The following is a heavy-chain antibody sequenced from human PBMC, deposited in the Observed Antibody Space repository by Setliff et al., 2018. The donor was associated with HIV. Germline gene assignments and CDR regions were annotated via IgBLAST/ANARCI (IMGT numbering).Heavy chain of an antibody. CDR2: IIPIFGTP. Sequence: SVKVSCKASGGTFSNYALTWVRQAPGQGLEWMGGIIPIFGTPSYAQKFQGRVTITADESTITAHLELSSLTYEDTAVFYCVRDGASGYLSNWGQGTPVTVSS. V-gene: IGHV1-69*13. CDR1: GGTFSNYA. J-gene: IGHJ4*02. CDR3: VRDGASGYLSN. D-gene: IGHD5-12*01.